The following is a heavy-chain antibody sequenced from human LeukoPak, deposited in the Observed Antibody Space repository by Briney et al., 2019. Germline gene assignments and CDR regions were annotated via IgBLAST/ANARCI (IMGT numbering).Heavy chain of an antibody. D-gene: IGHD3-10*01. CDR1: GFTFSSYW. Sequence: GGSLRLSCAASGFTFSSYWMHWVRQAPGKGLVGVSRINSDGSSTRYADSVKGRFTISRDNAKNTLYLQMNSLRAEDTAVYYCARGNYYYGSGSSPLDYWGQGTLVTVSS. CDR3: ARGNYYYGSGSSPLDY. J-gene: IGHJ4*02. V-gene: IGHV3-74*01. CDR2: INSDGSST.